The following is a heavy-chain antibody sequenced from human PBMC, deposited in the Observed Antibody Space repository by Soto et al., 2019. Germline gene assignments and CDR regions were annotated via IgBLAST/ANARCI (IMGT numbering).Heavy chain of an antibody. CDR1: GFTFSSYA. D-gene: IGHD3-22*01. Sequence: GGSLRLSCAASGFTFSSYAMSWVRQAPGKGLEWVSAISGSGGSTYYADSVKGRFTISRDNSKNTLYLQMNSLRAEDTAVYYCAKDSYYYDSSGVFDYWGQGTLVTVSS. V-gene: IGHV3-23*01. J-gene: IGHJ4*02. CDR2: ISGSGGST. CDR3: AKDSYYYDSSGVFDY.